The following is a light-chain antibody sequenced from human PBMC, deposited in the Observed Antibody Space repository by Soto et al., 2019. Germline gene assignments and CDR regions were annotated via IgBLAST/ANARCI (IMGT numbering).Light chain of an antibody. Sequence: EIVLTQSPATLSLSPGERATLSCRASQIVSSYLAWYQQKPGQAPRLLIYDASNRATGIPARFSGSGSGTDFTLTISSLEPEDFAVYYWQQRSNLLSYTFDQGTKLEIK. CDR2: DAS. CDR3: QQRSNLLSYT. J-gene: IGKJ2*01. V-gene: IGKV3-11*01. CDR1: QIVSSY.